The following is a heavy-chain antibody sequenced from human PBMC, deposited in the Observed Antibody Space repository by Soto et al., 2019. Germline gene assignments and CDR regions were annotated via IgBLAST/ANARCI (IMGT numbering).Heavy chain of an antibody. V-gene: IGHV1-18*01. CDR2: ISAYNGNT. J-gene: IGHJ4*02. CDR1: GYTFTSYG. CDR3: ARLLGYCTNGVCYPLAALDY. D-gene: IGHD2-8*01. Sequence: GASVKVSCKASGYTFTSYGISWVRQAPGQGLEWMGWISAYNGNTNYAQKLQGRVTMTTDTSTSTAYMELRSLRSDDTAVYYCARLLGYCTNGVCYPLAALDYWGQGTLVTVSS.